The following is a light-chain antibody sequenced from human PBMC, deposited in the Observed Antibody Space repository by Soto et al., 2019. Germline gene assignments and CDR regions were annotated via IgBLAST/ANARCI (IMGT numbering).Light chain of an antibody. V-gene: IGKV1-5*03. CDR3: QQYYSYPIT. CDR1: QSISTW. CDR2: KAS. J-gene: IGKJ5*01. Sequence: DIQMTQSPSTLSASVGDSVTITCRASQSISTWLAWYQQKPGKAPKLLIYKASSLESGVPSRFSGSGSGTEFTLTISSLQPDEFATYYCQQYYSYPITVGQGTRLEIK.